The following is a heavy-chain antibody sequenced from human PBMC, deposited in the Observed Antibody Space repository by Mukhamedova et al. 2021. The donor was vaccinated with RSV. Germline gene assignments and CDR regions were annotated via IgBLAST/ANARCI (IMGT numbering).Heavy chain of an antibody. D-gene: IGHD3-3*01. Sequence: GKGLEWIGNVYYTGSTASNPSLHSRVTISLDTSYNQFSLRLTSVTAADTAVYYCARNYTTVLDAFDIWGQGTTVTISS. CDR3: ARNYTTVLDAFDI. V-gene: IGHV4-39*07. J-gene: IGHJ3*02. CDR2: VYYTGST.